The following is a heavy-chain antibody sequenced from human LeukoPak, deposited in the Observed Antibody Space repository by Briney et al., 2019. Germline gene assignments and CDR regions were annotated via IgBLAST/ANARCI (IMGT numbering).Heavy chain of an antibody. CDR1: GYTFTSYG. D-gene: IGHD2-2*01. J-gene: IGHJ4*02. Sequence: ASVKVSCKASGYTFTSYGISWVRQAPGQGLEWMGWISAYNGNTNYAQKLQGRVTMTTDTSTSTAYMELRSLRSDDTAVYYCARDEDIVVVPAAMFYWGQGTLVTVPS. CDR3: ARDEDIVVVPAAMFY. CDR2: ISAYNGNT. V-gene: IGHV1-18*04.